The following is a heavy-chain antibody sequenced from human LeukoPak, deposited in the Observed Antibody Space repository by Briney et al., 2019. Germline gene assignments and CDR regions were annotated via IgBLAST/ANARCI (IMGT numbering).Heavy chain of an antibody. CDR3: ARSLAAAGTAPQGWFDP. Sequence: PSETLSLTCAVYGGSIRGYYWSWIRQPPGKGLEWIGEINHSGSTNYNPSLKSRVTISVDTSKNQFSLKLSSVTAADTAVYYCARSLAAAGTAPQGWFDPWGQGTLVTVSS. CDR2: INHSGST. D-gene: IGHD6-13*01. CDR1: GGSIRGYY. V-gene: IGHV4-34*01. J-gene: IGHJ5*02.